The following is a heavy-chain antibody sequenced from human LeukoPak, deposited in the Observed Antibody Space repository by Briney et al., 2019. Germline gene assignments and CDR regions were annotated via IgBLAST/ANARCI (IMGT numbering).Heavy chain of an antibody. J-gene: IGHJ4*02. D-gene: IGHD6-19*01. CDR2: ITNDGSST. Sequence: GGSLRLSCAASGLTFSSHWMHWVRQAPGKGLVWVSRITNDGSSTTYADSVKGRFTISRDNAKNMLYLQVNSLRAEDTAVYYCARDRDSSVDYWGQGTLVTVSS. CDR3: ARDRDSSVDY. CDR1: GLTFSSHW. V-gene: IGHV3-74*01.